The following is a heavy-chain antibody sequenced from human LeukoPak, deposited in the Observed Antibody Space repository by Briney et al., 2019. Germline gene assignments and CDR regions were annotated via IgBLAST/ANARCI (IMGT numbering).Heavy chain of an antibody. CDR1: GGSISSGGYS. CDR3: ARGQTVTTSEPENNWFDP. D-gene: IGHD4-17*01. V-gene: IGHV4-30-2*01. J-gene: IGHJ5*02. Sequence: PSETLSLTCAVSGGSISSGGYSWSWIRQPPGKGLEWIGYIYHSGSTNYNPSLKSRVTISVDTSKNQFSLKLSSVTAADTAVYYCARGQTVTTSEPENNWFDPWGQGTLVTVSS. CDR2: IYHSGST.